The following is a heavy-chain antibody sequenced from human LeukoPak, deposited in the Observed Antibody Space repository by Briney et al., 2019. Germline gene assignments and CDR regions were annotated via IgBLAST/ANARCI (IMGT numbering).Heavy chain of an antibody. CDR1: GGSFSGYY. Sequence: SETLSLTCAVYGGSFSGYYWSWIRQPPGKGLECIGEINHSGSTNYNPSLKSRVTISVDTSKNQFSLKLSSVTAADTAVYYCARGRGYYDSSGSFFGYWGQGTLVTVSS. CDR2: INHSGST. V-gene: IGHV4-34*01. J-gene: IGHJ4*02. D-gene: IGHD3-22*01. CDR3: ARGRGYYDSSGSFFGY.